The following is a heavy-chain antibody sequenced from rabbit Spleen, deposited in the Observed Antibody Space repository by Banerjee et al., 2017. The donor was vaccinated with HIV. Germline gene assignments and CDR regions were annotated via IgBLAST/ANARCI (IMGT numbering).Heavy chain of an antibody. D-gene: IGHD1-1*01. Sequence: QSLEESGGDLVKPGASLTLTCTASGFSFSSSYWICWVRQAPGKGLEWIACIEAGSSGSTYYASWAKGRFTISKTSSTTVTLQMTSLTAADTATYFCARSPDSYGSGGYVYVPYGMDLWGQGTLVTVS. CDR2: IEAGSSGST. CDR1: GFSFSSSYW. CDR3: ARSPDSYGSGGYVYVPYGMDL. V-gene: IGHV1S40*01. J-gene: IGHJ6*01.